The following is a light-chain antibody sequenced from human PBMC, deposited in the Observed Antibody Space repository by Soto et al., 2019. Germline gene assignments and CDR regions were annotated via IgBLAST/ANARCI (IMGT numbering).Light chain of an antibody. CDR2: AAS. CDR1: QGISSY. J-gene: IGKJ5*01. Sequence: DIQLTQSPSFLSASLGDRFTITCRASQGISSYLAWYQQKPGKAPKLLIYAASTLQSGVPSRFSGSGSGTDFTLTITSLQPEDFATYYCQQSYNSPPITFGQGTRLEIK. CDR3: QQSYNSPPIT. V-gene: IGKV1-39*01.